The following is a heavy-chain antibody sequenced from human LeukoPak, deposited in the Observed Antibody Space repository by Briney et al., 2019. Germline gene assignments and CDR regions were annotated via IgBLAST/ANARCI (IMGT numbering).Heavy chain of an antibody. Sequence: KPSETLSLTCAVSGYSISSGYYWGWIRQPPGKGLEWIESIYHSGSTYYNPSLKSRVTISVDTSKNQFSVNLSSVTAAGTAVYYCARHQDGHNSGRFDYWGQGTLDTVSS. J-gene: IGHJ4*02. CDR2: IYHSGST. V-gene: IGHV4-38-2*01. CDR3: ARHQDGHNSGRFDY. D-gene: IGHD5-24*01. CDR1: GYSISSGYY.